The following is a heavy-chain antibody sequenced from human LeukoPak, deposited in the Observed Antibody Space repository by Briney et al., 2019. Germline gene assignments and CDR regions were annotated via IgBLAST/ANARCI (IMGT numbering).Heavy chain of an antibody. Sequence: GGSLRLSCAASGFTFSSYAMSWVRQAPGKGLEWVGRIKSKTDGETTDYAAPVKGRFTISRDNAKSSLYLQMNSLRAEDTAVYYCARAHVWFGERQYYFDYWGQGTLVTVSS. D-gene: IGHD3-10*01. CDR1: GFTFSSYA. J-gene: IGHJ4*02. CDR2: IKSKTDGETT. V-gene: IGHV3-15*01. CDR3: ARAHVWFGERQYYFDY.